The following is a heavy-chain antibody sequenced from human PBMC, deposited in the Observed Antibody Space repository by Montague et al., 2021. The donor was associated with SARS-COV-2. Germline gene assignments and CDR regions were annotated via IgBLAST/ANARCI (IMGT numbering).Heavy chain of an antibody. D-gene: IGHD2-2*01. Sequence: SETLSLTCTVSGYSISSGYYWGWIRQPPWKGLEWIVSIYHSGSTXYNRALESRVTISVDTSKNQFSLKLSSVTATDTAVYYCARSQDCSTTSCHFDYWGQGTLVTVSS. CDR1: GYSISSGYY. J-gene: IGHJ4*02. CDR2: IYHSGST. CDR3: ARSQDCSTTSCHFDY. V-gene: IGHV4-38-2*02.